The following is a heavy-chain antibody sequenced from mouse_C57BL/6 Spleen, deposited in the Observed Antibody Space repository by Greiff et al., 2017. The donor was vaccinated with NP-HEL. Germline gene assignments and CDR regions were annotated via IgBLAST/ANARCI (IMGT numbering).Heavy chain of an antibody. CDR3: AREGGYGNYLYYAMDY. J-gene: IGHJ4*01. CDR1: GYSITSGYY. D-gene: IGHD2-1*01. CDR2: ISYDGSN. V-gene: IGHV3-6*01. Sequence: ESGPGLVKPSQSLSLTCSVTGYSITSGYYWNWIRQFPGNKLEWMGYISYDGSNNYNPSLKNRISITRDTSKNQFFLKLNSVTTEDTATYYCAREGGYGNYLYYAMDYWGQGTSVTVSS.